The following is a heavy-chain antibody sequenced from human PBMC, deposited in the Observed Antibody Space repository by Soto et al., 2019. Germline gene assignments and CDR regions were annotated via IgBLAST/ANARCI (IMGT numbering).Heavy chain of an antibody. J-gene: IGHJ1*01. CDR2: IIPIFGTA. CDR1: GGTFSSYA. Sequence: QVQLVQSGAEVKKPGSSVKVSCKASGGTFSSYAISWVRQAPGQGLEWMGGIIPIFGTANYAQKVQGSVTITADESTSTAYMGRSSLRYEDTAVYYGVGPSVPVEMATSSEYFQHWGQGALVTVSS. CDR3: VGPSVPVEMATSSEYFQH. D-gene: IGHD5-12*01. V-gene: IGHV1-69*12.